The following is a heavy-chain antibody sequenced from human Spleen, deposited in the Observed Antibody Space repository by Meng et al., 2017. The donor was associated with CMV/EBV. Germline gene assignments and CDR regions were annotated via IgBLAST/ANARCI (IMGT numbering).Heavy chain of an antibody. Sequence: GESLKISCAAAGFSFSNYAMSWVRQAPGKGLEWVSVIYSGGSRTYYADSVKGRFTISRDNSKNTLSLQMNSLRADDTAVYYCAKEVLTTTETYFDYWGQGTLVTVSS. V-gene: IGHV3-23*03. CDR2: IYSGGSRT. D-gene: IGHD4/OR15-4a*01. CDR3: AKEVLTTTETYFDY. CDR1: GFSFSNYA. J-gene: IGHJ4*02.